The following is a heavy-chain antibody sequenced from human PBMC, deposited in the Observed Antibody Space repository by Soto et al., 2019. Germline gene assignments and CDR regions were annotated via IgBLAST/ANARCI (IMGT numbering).Heavy chain of an antibody. D-gene: IGHD1-1*01. CDR2: IIPIFITT. CDR3: SIHRAGGFNNPLGS. V-gene: IGHV1-69*01. CDR1: GDTLNTDT. J-gene: IGHJ5*02. Sequence: QVQLVQPGTELKRPGSSVTVSCKASGDTLNTDTFTWVRQAPGQGLEWMGGIIPIFITTKYAQKFQDRLTISADEPSRTVYMQLTSLTSEDTAIYSCSIHRAGGFNNPLGSWGQGTLVTVSS.